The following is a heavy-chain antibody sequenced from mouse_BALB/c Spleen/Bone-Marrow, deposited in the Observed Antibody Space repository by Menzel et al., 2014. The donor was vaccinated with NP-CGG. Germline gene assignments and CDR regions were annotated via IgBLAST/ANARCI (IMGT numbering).Heavy chain of an antibody. V-gene: IGHV1-14*01. CDR3: ARGGYYCYYAMDY. Sequence: VQLQQSGPELVKLGASVKMSCKASGYTFTSYVMHWVKQKPGQGLEWIGYINPYNDGTKYNEKFKGKATLTSDKSSSTAYMELSSLSSEDSAVYYCARGGYYCYYAMDYWGQGTSVTVSS. CDR2: INPYNDGT. CDR1: GYTFTSYV. J-gene: IGHJ4*01. D-gene: IGHD1-1*01.